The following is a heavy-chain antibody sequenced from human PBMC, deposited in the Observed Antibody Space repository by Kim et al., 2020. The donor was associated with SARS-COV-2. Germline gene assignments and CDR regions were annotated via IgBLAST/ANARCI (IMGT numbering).Heavy chain of an antibody. CDR1: GGSISSYY. J-gene: IGHJ6*02. V-gene: IGHV4-59*13. Sequence: SETLSLTCTVSGGSISSYYWSWIRQPPGKGLEWIGYIYYSGSTNYNPSLKSRVTISVDTSKNQFSLKLSSVTAADTAVYYCARDVGPHYGMDVWGQGTTV. CDR2: IYYSGST. CDR3: ARDVGPHYGMDV.